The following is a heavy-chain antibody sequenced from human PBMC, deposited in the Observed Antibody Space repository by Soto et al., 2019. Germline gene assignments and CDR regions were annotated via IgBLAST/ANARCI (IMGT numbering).Heavy chain of an antibody. J-gene: IGHJ4*02. D-gene: IGHD2-15*01. CDR3: ARDPCSGGSGYSDSGLDY. V-gene: IGHV3-33*01. CDR2: IWYDGSNK. Sequence: GGSLRLSCAASGFTFSSYGMHWVRQAPGKGLEWVAVIWYDGSNKYYADSVKGRFTISRDNSKNTLYLQMNSLRAEDTAVYYCARDPCSGGSGYSDSGLDYWGQGTLVTVSS. CDR1: GFTFSSYG.